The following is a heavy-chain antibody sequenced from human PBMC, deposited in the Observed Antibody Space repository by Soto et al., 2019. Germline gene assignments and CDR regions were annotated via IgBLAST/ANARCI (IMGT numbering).Heavy chain of an antibody. V-gene: IGHV4-30-4*01. CDR2: IFPSGAT. CDR1: GAPISGGDYH. D-gene: IGHD5-18*01. J-gene: IGHJ2*01. CDR3: ARGSAAKRYFDL. Sequence: QVQLQESGPGLVKPSQTLSLMCTVSGAPISGGDYHWSWIRQPPGKGLEWIGYIFPSGATHYNSSLGRRITTSVETSKSHSTLKLTSVTAADTAVYFCARGSAAKRYFDLWGRGTLVTVSS.